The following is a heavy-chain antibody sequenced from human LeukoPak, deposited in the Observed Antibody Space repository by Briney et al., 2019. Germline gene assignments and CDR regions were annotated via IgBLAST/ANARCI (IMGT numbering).Heavy chain of an antibody. Sequence: GGSLRLSCAASGLTFSSYAMSWVRQAPGKGLEWVSATSGSGGSTYYADSVKGRFTISRDNSKNTLYLQMNSLRAEDTAVYYCAKDHAGSYFYWGQGTLVTVSS. V-gene: IGHV3-23*01. D-gene: IGHD3-10*01. CDR1: GLTFSSYA. J-gene: IGHJ4*02. CDR2: TSGSGGST. CDR3: AKDHAGSYFY.